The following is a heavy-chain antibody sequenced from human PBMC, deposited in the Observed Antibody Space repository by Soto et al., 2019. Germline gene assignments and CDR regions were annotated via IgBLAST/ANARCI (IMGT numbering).Heavy chain of an antibody. CDR3: ARGVGFGYYYYHMDL. J-gene: IGHJ6*02. CDR2: IYYSGSA. Sequence: TLSLTCTVSGDSVTSVSDYWSWIRQPPGKGLEWIGYIYYSGSADYNPSLGSRVTISIDTSKNQFSLKLTSVTAADTAVYYCARGVGFGYYYYHMDLWGQGTTVTVS. D-gene: IGHD3-10*01. CDR1: GDSVTSVSDY. V-gene: IGHV4-61*01.